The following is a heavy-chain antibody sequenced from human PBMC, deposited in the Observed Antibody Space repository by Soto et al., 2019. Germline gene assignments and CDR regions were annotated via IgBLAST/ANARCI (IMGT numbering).Heavy chain of an antibody. CDR1: GFPFSSYT. J-gene: IGHJ4*02. CDR3: AKVRSTTIFDVVSLFDY. Sequence: QEHLVESGGGVVQPGGSLTLSCTASGFPFSSYTMHWLRRAPGKGLEWVGIISFDGSSKYYADSVKGRFTISRDNSKNTLYLQMNSLRAEDTAVYYCAKVRSTTIFDVVSLFDYWGQGTLVTVSS. D-gene: IGHD3-3*01. CDR2: ISFDGSSK. V-gene: IGHV3-30-3*01.